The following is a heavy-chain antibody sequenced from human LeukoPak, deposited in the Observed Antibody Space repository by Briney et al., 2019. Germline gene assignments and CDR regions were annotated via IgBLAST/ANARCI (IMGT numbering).Heavy chain of an antibody. V-gene: IGHV1-24*01. CDR2: FDPEDGET. CDR1: GYTLTELS. J-gene: IGHJ5*02. Sequence: GASVKVSCKVSGYTLTELSMHWVRQAPGKGLEWMGGFDPEDGETIYAQKFQGRVTMTEDTSTDTAYMELSSLRSEDTAVYYCATSDDCSGGSCLAVNWFDPWGQGTPVTVSS. D-gene: IGHD2-15*01. CDR3: ATSDDCSGGSCLAVNWFDP.